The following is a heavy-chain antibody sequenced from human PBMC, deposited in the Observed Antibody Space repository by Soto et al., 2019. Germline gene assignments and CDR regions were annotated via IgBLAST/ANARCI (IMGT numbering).Heavy chain of an antibody. D-gene: IGHD5-18*01. CDR1: GGSISSYY. V-gene: IGHV4-59*01. CDR2: IYYSGST. Sequence: SETLSLTCTVSGGSISSYYWSWIRQPPGKGLEWIGYIYYSGSTNYNPSLKSRVTISVDTSENQFSLKLSSVTAADTAVYYCASSSGGDTAMFSPPYHYYYGMDVWGQGTTVTVSS. J-gene: IGHJ6*02. CDR3: ASSSGGDTAMFSPPYHYYYGMDV.